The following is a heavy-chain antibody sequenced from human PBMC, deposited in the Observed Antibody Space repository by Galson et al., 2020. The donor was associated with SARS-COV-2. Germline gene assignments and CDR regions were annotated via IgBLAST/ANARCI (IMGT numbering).Heavy chain of an antibody. Sequence: GGSLRLSCAASGFTFSSYSMNWVRQAPGKGLEWVSSISSSSSYIYYADSVKGRFTISRDNSKNTLYLQMNSLRAEDTAVYYCAKDLSGSYLDYWGQGTLVTVSS. D-gene: IGHD1-26*01. J-gene: IGHJ4*02. CDR3: AKDLSGSYLDY. CDR1: GFTFSSYS. V-gene: IGHV3-21*01. CDR2: ISSSSSYI.